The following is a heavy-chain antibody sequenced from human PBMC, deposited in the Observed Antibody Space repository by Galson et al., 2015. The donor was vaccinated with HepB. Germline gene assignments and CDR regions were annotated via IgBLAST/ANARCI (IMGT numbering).Heavy chain of an antibody. Sequence: SLRLSCAASGFIFSSYAMSWVRQAPGKGLEWVSAILGSGGGTYYADSVKGRFTISRDNSKNTLYLQMNSLRAEDTAVYFCAKAPSSGWYRGFYGMDVWGQGTTVTVSS. D-gene: IGHD6-19*01. V-gene: IGHV3-23*01. CDR3: AKAPSSGWYRGFYGMDV. CDR1: GFIFSSYA. J-gene: IGHJ6*02. CDR2: ILGSGGGT.